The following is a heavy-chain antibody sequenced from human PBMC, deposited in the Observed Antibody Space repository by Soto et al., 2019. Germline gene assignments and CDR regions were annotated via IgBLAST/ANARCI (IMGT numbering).Heavy chain of an antibody. J-gene: IGHJ4*02. V-gene: IGHV1-46*01. Sequence: QVQLVQSGAEVKKPGASVKVSCKASGYAFSSNYIHWVRQAPGQGLEWMGVINPSNGRTTYAQNFQGRVTMTRDTATSTVYIELRSLSSDGTAVYYCARRGFDYWGQGTPVTVSS. CDR1: GYAFSSNY. CDR3: ARRGFDY. CDR2: INPSNGRT.